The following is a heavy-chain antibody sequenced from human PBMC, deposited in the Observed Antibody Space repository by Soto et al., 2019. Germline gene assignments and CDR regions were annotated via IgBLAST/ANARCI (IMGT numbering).Heavy chain of an antibody. CDR1: GYTFTSYA. V-gene: IGHV1-3*01. CDR3: AREAVVVAATSAGTACFDY. J-gene: IGHJ4*02. D-gene: IGHD2-15*01. CDR2: INAGNGNT. Sequence: ASVKVSCKASGYTFTSYAMHWVRQAPGQRLEWMGWINAGNGNTKYSQKFQGWVTMTRDTSISTAYMELSRLRSDDTAVYYCAREAVVVAATSAGTACFDYWGQGTLVTVSS.